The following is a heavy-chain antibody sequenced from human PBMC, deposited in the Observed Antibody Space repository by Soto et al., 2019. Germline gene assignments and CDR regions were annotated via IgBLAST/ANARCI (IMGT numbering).Heavy chain of an antibody. V-gene: IGHV1-69*01. D-gene: IGHD4-17*01. Sequence: KVSCKASGGTFSSYAISWVRQAPGQGLEWMGGIIPIFGTANYAQKFQGRVTITADESTSTAYMELSSLRSEDTAVYYCARGTSTVMNAFDIWGQGTMVTVSS. CDR2: IIPIFGTA. J-gene: IGHJ3*02. CDR3: ARGTSTVMNAFDI. CDR1: GGTFSSYA.